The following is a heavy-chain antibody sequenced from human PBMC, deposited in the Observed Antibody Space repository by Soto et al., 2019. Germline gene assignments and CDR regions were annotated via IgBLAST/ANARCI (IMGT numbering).Heavy chain of an antibody. CDR2: IIPIFGTA. V-gene: IGHV1-69*06. CDR3: ARGTFDYYYYGMDV. J-gene: IGHJ6*02. Sequence: EASVKVSCKASGGTFSSYAISWVRQAPGQGLEWMGGIIPIFGTANYAQKFQGRVTITADKSTSTAYMELSSLRSEDTAVYYCARGTFDYYYYGMDVWGQGTTVTVSS. CDR1: GGTFSSYA. D-gene: IGHD3-16*01.